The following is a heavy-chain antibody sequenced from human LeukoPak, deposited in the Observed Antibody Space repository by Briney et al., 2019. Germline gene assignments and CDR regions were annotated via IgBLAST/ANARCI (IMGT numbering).Heavy chain of an antibody. CDR3: AKADSGTYYGLGDYFDY. D-gene: IGHD1-26*01. CDR1: GFTFSSYG. J-gene: IGHJ4*02. CDR2: MRYDGSDK. Sequence: GGSLRLSCAASGFTFSSYGMHWVRQAPGKGLVWVAFMRYDGSDKYYGDSVKGQFTISRDNSKNTLYLQMNSLRAEDTAAYYCAKADSGTYYGLGDYFDYWGQGTLVTVSS. V-gene: IGHV3-30*02.